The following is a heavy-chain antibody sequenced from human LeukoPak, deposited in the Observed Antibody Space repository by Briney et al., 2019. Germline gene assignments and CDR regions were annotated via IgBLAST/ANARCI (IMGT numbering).Heavy chain of an antibody. D-gene: IGHD2-15*01. CDR3: ARAVGYCSGGSCYGTNWFDP. V-gene: IGHV4-4*02. CDR2: IYHSGST. CDR1: GGSISSSNW. J-gene: IGHJ5*02. Sequence: PSGTLSLTCAVSGGSISSSNWWSWVRQPPGKGLEWIGEIYHSGSTNYNPSLKSRVTISVDKSKNQFSLKLSSVTAADTAVYYRARAVGYCSGGSCYGTNWFDPWGQGTLVTVSS.